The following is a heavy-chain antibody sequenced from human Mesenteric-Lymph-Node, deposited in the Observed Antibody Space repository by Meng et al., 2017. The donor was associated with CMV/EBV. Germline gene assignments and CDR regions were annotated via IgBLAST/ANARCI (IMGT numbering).Heavy chain of an antibody. Sequence: GESLKISCAASGFTFSSYAMSWVCQAPGKGLEWISTIHGGGAYTYYADSVRGRFTISRDNSKNTLYLQMDSLRAEDTAIYYCAKDLSGWNLDCWGQGTLVTVSS. CDR2: IHGGGAYT. CDR3: AKDLSGWNLDC. D-gene: IGHD1-1*01. J-gene: IGHJ4*02. CDR1: GFTFSSYA. V-gene: IGHV3-23*01.